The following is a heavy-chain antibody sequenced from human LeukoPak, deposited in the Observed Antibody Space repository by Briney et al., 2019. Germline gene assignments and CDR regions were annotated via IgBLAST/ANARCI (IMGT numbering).Heavy chain of an antibody. CDR2: IYYSGST. CDR3: ARGGGSYLRDYYYYYYYMDV. J-gene: IGHJ6*03. V-gene: IGHV4-59*11. D-gene: IGHD1-26*01. CDR1: GGSISSHY. Sequence: PSETLSLTCTVSGGSISSHYWSWIRQPPGKGLEWIGYIYYSGSTNYNPSLKSRVTISVDTSKNQFSLKLSSVTAADTAVYYCARGGGSYLRDYYYYYYYMDVWGKGTTVTVSS.